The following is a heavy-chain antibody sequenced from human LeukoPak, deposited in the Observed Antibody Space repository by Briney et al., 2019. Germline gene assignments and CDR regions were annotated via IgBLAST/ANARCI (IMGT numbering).Heavy chain of an antibody. Sequence: GASVKVSCKASGYIFSSYAISWVRQAPGQGLESMGWISIYNGDTNYVQKFQGRVTMTTDTSTRMAYMELRSLRSDDTAVYYCARVDSRGESLDSWGQGTLVTVSS. D-gene: IGHD3-10*01. CDR3: ARVDSRGESLDS. V-gene: IGHV1-18*01. CDR2: ISIYNGDT. J-gene: IGHJ4*02. CDR1: GYIFSSYA.